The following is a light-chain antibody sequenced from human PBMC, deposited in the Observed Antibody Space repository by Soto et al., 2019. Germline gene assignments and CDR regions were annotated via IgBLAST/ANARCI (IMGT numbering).Light chain of an antibody. CDR1: SSNIGADYD. Sequence: QSALTQPPSVSGAPGQRVTISCTGSSSNIGADYDVHWYQQLPGAAPKLLIRANTHRPSGVPDRFSASKSGTSASLAITGRQADDEADYYCQSYDSSLSGSVFGGGTKVTVL. CDR2: ANT. J-gene: IGLJ3*02. V-gene: IGLV1-40*01. CDR3: QSYDSSLSGSV.